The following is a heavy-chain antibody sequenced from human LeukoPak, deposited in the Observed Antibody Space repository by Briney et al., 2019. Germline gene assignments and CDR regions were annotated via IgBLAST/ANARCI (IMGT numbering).Heavy chain of an antibody. V-gene: IGHV3-9*01. CDR2: ITWNSGSV. CDR3: ARDKIVGATHFDY. CDR1: GFTFDDYA. Sequence: PGGSLRLSCAASGFTFDDYAMHWVRQAPGKGLEWVSGITWNSGSVVYADSVKGRFTISRDNAKNSLYLQMNSLTAEDTAVYYCARDKIVGATHFDYWGQGTLVTVSS. D-gene: IGHD1-26*01. J-gene: IGHJ4*02.